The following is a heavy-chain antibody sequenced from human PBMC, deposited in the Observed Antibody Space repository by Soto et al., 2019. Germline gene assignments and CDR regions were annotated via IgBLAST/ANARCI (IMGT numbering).Heavy chain of an antibody. CDR1: GFTFSSYA. J-gene: IGHJ4*02. D-gene: IGHD3-3*01. V-gene: IGHV3-23*01. Sequence: GGSLRLSCAASGFTFSSYAMSWVRQAPGKGLEWVSAISGSGGSTYYADSVKGRFTISRDNSKNTLYLQMNSLRAEDTAVYYCAKDAPVYYDFWSGYYVTFDYRGQATRVTVAS. CDR2: ISGSGGST. CDR3: AKDAPVYYDFWSGYYVTFDY.